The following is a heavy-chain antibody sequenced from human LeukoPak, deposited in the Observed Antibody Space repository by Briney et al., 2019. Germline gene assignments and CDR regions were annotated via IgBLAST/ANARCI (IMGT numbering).Heavy chain of an antibody. D-gene: IGHD2-21*01. Sequence: PSQTLSLTCTVSGGSISSGDYYWSWIRQPPGKGREWIGYIYYSGSTYYNPSLESRVTISVDTSKNQFSLKLSSVTAADTAVYYCTREALVVVIAEGGWFDPWGQGTLVTVSS. CDR3: TREALVVVIAEGGWFDP. V-gene: IGHV4-30-4*08. J-gene: IGHJ5*02. CDR1: GGSISSGDYY. CDR2: IYYSGST.